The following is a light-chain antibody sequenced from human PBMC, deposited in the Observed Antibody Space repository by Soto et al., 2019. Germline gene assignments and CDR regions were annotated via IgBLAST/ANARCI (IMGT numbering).Light chain of an antibody. CDR3: LSFDSSLSVV. J-gene: IGLJ2*01. CDR1: SSNIGAGYD. CDR2: GNT. V-gene: IGLV1-40*01. Sequence: QPVLTQPPSVSGAPGQRVTISCIGSSSNIGAGYDVHWYQQLPGRAPKLLIYGNTNRPSGVPDRFSGSKSGTSASLAITGLQAEDEADYYCLSFDSSLSVVFGGGTQLTVL.